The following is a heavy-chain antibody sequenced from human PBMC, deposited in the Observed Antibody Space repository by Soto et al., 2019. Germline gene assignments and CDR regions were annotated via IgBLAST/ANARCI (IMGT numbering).Heavy chain of an antibody. Sequence: AEALSLTCTVSGGSISGYDWSWIRQPAGEGLEGIGRIYTSGSTNYNPSLKSRVTMSVDTSKNQFTLKLSSVTVADTAVYYCARFGSSGRAFDIWGQGTMVTVSS. V-gene: IGHV4-4*07. CDR1: GGSISGYD. D-gene: IGHD1-26*01. CDR2: IYTSGST. CDR3: ARFGSSGRAFDI. J-gene: IGHJ3*02.